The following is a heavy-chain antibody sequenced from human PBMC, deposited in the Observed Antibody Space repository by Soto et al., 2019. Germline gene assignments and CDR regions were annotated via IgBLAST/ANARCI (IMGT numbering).Heavy chain of an antibody. D-gene: IGHD3-22*01. CDR2: IYTSGST. CDR3: ARGVRTMIVVVMGAFDI. Sequence: SETLSLTCTVSGGSISSYYWSWIRQPAGKGLEWIGRIYTSGSTNYNPSLKSRVTMSVDTSKNQFSLKLSSVTAADTAVYYCARGVRTMIVVVMGAFDIWGQGTMVTVSS. V-gene: IGHV4-4*07. CDR1: GGSISSYY. J-gene: IGHJ3*02.